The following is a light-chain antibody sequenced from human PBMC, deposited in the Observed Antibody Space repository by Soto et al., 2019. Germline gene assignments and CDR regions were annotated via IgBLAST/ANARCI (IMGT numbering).Light chain of an antibody. CDR3: CSYASCYTLV. CDR1: SSDVGAYNY. V-gene: IGLV2-11*01. CDR2: DVS. Sequence: QSALTQPRSVSGSPGQSVTISCSGTSSDVGAYNYVSWYQQHPGKAPKLMIYDVSKRPSGVTGRFSGSKSGNTASLTISGLQAEDEDDYYCCSYASCYTLVFGGGTKLTVL. J-gene: IGLJ3*02.